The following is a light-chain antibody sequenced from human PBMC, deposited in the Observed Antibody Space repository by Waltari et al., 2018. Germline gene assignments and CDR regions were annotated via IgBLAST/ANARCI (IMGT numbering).Light chain of an antibody. V-gene: IGLV3-19*01. CDR3: SSRDSGAHRHV. J-gene: IGLJ1*01. Sequence: SSALTQVPAVSVALGQSVRITCQGDSLRSNYATWYQQKAGQAPILVIYGQNNRPSGIPDRFSGSYSGRTASLTITGAQAEDEADYYCSSRDSGAHRHVFGTGTKVTVL. CDR1: SLRSNY. CDR2: GQN.